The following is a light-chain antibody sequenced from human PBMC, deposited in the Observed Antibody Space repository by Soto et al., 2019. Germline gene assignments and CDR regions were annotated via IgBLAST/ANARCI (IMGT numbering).Light chain of an antibody. V-gene: IGKV3-20*01. CDR1: QDVGYNY. CDR2: GAS. CDR3: HQYGASARR. Sequence: EIALAQSPGTLSLSPGERATLSCRASQDVGYNYLAWYQQKPGQAPRLLMYGASNSATGIPDRFSGSGSGTDFTLTISRLEPEDFAVYYSHQYGASARRFGQGTKVEVK. J-gene: IGKJ1*01.